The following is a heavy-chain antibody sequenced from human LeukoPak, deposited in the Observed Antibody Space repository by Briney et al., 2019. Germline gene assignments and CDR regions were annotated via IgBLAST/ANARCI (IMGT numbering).Heavy chain of an antibody. CDR2: IYPDDSDT. D-gene: IGHD2-2*01. J-gene: IGHJ4*02. V-gene: IGHV5-51*01. CDR1: GYRLTTDY. CDR3: ATPYPREYCSSTTCYFNY. Sequence: GESLKISCKASGYRLTTDYIGWVRQLPGKGLEWMGIIYPDDSDTNYSPSFQGQVTISADKSISTAYLQWSSLKASDTAMYYCATPYPREYCSSTTCYFNYWGQGTLVTVSS.